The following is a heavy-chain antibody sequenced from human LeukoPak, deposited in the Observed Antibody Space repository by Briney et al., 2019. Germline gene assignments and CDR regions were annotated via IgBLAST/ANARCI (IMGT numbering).Heavy chain of an antibody. D-gene: IGHD1-26*01. CDR2: ISSSGSTI. Sequence: GGSLRLSCAASGFTFSDYYMSWIRQAPGKGLEWVSYISSSGSTIYYADSVKGRFTISRDNAKNSLYLQMNSLRAEDTAVYYCARDLVGWELLRSRAFDIWGQGTMVTVSS. V-gene: IGHV3-11*01. J-gene: IGHJ3*02. CDR3: ARDLVGWELLRSRAFDI. CDR1: GFTFSDYY.